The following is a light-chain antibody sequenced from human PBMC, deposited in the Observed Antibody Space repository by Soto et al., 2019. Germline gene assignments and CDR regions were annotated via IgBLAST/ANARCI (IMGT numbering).Light chain of an antibody. J-gene: IGKJ2*01. CDR2: GTS. V-gene: IGKV3-20*01. CDR1: QSVRSPY. CDR3: QHLTGT. Sequence: DIVLTQSPGTLSLSPGERATLSCRASQSVRSPYFAWYQQKPGQAPRLLIYGTSSRASGIPDRFSGSGSGTDFTLTISSLQPEDFATYYCQHLTGTFGQGTTLEIK.